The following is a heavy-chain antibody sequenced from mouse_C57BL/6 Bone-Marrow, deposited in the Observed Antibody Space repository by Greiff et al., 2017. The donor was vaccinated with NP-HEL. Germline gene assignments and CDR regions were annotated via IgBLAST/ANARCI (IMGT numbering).Heavy chain of an antibody. CDR2: IDPETGGT. CDR1: GYTFTDYE. D-gene: IGHD2-4*01. Sequence: VQLQQSGAELVRPGASVTLSCKASGYTFTDYEMHWVKQTPVHGLEWIGAIDPETGGTAYNQKFKGKAILTADKSSSTAYMELRSLTSEDSAVYYCTREDYGGFRDYWGQGTSVTVSS. J-gene: IGHJ4*01. CDR3: TREDYGGFRDY. V-gene: IGHV1-15*01.